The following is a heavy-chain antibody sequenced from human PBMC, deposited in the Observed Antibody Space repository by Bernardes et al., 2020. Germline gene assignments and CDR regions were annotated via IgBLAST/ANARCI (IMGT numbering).Heavy chain of an antibody. J-gene: IGHJ3*02. CDR1: GGSISSYY. V-gene: IGHV4-59*01. Sequence: SETLSLTCTVSGGSISSYYWSWIRQPPGKGLEWIGYIYYSGSTNYNPSLKSRVTISVDTSKNQFSLKLSSVTAADTAVYYCARGAGTGGDAFDIWGQGTMVTVSS. CDR3: ARGAGTGGDAFDI. CDR2: IYYSGST.